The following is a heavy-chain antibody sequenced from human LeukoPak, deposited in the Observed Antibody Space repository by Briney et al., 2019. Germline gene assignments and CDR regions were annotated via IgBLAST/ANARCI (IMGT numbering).Heavy chain of an antibody. V-gene: IGHV3-23*01. Sequence: PGGSLRLSCAASGFTFSSYSMNWVRQAPGKGLEWVSAISGSGGSTYYADSVKGRFTISRDNSKNTLYLQMNSLRAEDTAVYYCAKDVEQLVSYYYYYMDVWGKGTTVTVSS. D-gene: IGHD6-6*01. CDR1: GFTFSSYS. J-gene: IGHJ6*03. CDR3: AKDVEQLVSYYYYYMDV. CDR2: ISGSGGST.